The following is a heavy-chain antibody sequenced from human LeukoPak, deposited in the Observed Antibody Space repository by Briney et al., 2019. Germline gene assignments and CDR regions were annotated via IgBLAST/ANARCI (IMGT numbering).Heavy chain of an antibody. V-gene: IGHV1-69*01. CDR2: IIPIFGTA. D-gene: IGHD3-10*01. J-gene: IGHJ5*02. Sequence: SVKVSCKASGGTFSNYAISWVRQAPGQGLEWMGGIIPIFGTANYAQKFQGRVTITADESTSTAYMELSSLRSEDTAVYYCARERDYYGSGSYYNVWFDPWGQGTLVTVSS. CDR1: GGTFSNYA. CDR3: ARERDYYGSGSYYNVWFDP.